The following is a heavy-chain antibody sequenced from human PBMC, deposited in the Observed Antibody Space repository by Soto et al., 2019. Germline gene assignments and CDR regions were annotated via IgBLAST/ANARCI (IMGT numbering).Heavy chain of an antibody. J-gene: IGHJ6*02. D-gene: IGHD3-9*01. CDR3: ASQGYYDILTGYYPGYYYGMDV. CDR2: IYYSGST. V-gene: IGHV4-30-4*01. CDR1: GGSISSGDYY. Sequence: SETLSLTCTVSGGSISSGDYYWSWIRQPPGKRLEWIGYIYYSGSTYYNPSLKSRVTISVDTSKNQFSLKLSSVTAADTAVYYCASQGYYDILTGYYPGYYYGMDVWGQGTTVTVYS.